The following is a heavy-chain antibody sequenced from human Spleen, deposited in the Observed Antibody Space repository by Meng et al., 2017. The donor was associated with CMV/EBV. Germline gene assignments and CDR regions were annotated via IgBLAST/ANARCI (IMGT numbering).Heavy chain of an antibody. Sequence: SGFIFTKYGMHWVRQAPGKGLEWVALIWYDGSNEYYADSVKGRFTISRDNSKNTLYLQMNSLRVEDTGVYYCATPKSGAAAGQFDYWGQGTLVTVSS. CDR1: GFIFTKYG. D-gene: IGHD6-13*01. V-gene: IGHV3-33*01. J-gene: IGHJ4*02. CDR3: ATPKSGAAAGQFDY. CDR2: IWYDGSNE.